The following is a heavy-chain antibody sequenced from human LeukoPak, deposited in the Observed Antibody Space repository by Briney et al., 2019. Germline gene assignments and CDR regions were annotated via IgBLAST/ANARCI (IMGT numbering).Heavy chain of an antibody. Sequence: VSVKVSCKASGYTFTSYYMHWVRQAPGQGLEWMGIINPSGGSTSYAQKFQGGVTMTRDTSTSTVYMELSSLRSEDTAVYYCARGPYYYDSSGYYNFDYWGQGTLVTASS. D-gene: IGHD3-22*01. CDR2: INPSGGST. J-gene: IGHJ4*02. CDR1: GYTFTSYY. CDR3: ARGPYYYDSSGYYNFDY. V-gene: IGHV1-46*01.